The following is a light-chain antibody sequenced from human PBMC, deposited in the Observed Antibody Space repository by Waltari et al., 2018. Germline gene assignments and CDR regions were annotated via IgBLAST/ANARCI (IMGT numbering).Light chain of an antibody. Sequence: EIVMTQSPATLSVSPGERATLSCRASRSVTNNLAWYQQKPGQAPRLLIYGASTRATGIPARFSGSGSETEFTLTISSLQSEDFAVYYCHQYDNWYTFGQGTKLEIK. CDR3: HQYDNWYT. CDR1: RSVTNN. V-gene: IGKV3D-15*01. CDR2: GAS. J-gene: IGKJ2*01.